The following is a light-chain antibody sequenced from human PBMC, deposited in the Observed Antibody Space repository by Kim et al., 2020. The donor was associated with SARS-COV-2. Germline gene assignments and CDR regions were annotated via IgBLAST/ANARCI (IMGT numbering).Light chain of an antibody. J-gene: IGKJ4*01. CDR2: GAS. CDR1: KSGPSNS. Sequence: PGERATTACRARKSGPSNSLAWYQQKPGQTPRLLIYGASSRAPGIPDRFSGSGSGTDFSLTISRLEPEDFAVYYCQQYGSSPRFGGGTKVDIK. CDR3: QQYGSSPR. V-gene: IGKV3-20*01.